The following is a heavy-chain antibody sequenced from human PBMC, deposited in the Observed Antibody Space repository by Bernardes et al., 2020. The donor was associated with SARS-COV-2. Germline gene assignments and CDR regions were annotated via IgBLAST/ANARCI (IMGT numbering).Heavy chain of an antibody. CDR3: ARANYGNYYYYGMDV. CDR2: ISYDGSNK. J-gene: IGHJ6*02. D-gene: IGHD4-17*01. V-gene: IGHV3-30-3*01. CDR1: GFTFSSYA. Sequence: GGSLRLSCATSGFTFSSYAMHWVRQAPGKGLEWVAVISYDGSNKYYADSVKGRFTISRDNSKNTLYLQMNSLRAEDTAVYYCARANYGNYYYYGMDVWGQGTTVTVSS.